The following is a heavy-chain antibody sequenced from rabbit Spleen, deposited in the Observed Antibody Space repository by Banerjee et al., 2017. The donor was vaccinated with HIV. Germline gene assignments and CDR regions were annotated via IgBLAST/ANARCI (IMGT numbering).Heavy chain of an antibody. CDR2: IGTGSSGVT. CDR1: GFSFSSGYY. D-gene: IGHD1-1*01. V-gene: IGHV1S40*01. J-gene: IGHJ4*01. Sequence: QQLEESGGGLVKPGGTLTLTCTASGFSFSSGYYMGWVRQAPGKGLEWIACIGTGSSGVTYYASWAKSRFPISQTSSTPVTLQMTSLTAADTATYFCARDDVGNGFVFKLWGPGTLVTVS. CDR3: ARDDVGNGFVFKL.